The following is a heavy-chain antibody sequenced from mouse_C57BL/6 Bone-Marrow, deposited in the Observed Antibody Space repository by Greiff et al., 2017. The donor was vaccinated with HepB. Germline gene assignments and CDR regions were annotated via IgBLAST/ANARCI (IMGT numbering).Heavy chain of an antibody. Sequence: EVKLMESGGGLVQPGGSMKLSCVASGFTFSNYWMNWVRQSPEKGLEWVAQIRLKSDNYATHYAESVKGRFTISRDDSKSSVYLQMNNLRAEDTGIYYCTGTGPYYAMDYWGQGTSVTVSS. CDR2: IRLKSDNYAT. D-gene: IGHD4-1*01. CDR3: TGTGPYYAMDY. J-gene: IGHJ4*01. CDR1: GFTFSNYW. V-gene: IGHV6-3*01.